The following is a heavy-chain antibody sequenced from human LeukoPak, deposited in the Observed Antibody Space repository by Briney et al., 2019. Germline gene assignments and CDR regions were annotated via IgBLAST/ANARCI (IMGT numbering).Heavy chain of an antibody. CDR3: ERSRGIVVVPAAGSYLTYYFDY. J-gene: IGHJ4*02. Sequence: SETLSLTCTVSGGSISSYYWSWIRQPPGKGLEWIGYIYYSGSTNYNPYLKSRVTISVDTSKNQFSLKLSSVTAADTAVYYCERSRGIVVVPAAGSYLTYYFDYWGQGTLVTVSS. CDR2: IYYSGST. CDR1: GGSISSYY. V-gene: IGHV4-59*01. D-gene: IGHD2-2*01.